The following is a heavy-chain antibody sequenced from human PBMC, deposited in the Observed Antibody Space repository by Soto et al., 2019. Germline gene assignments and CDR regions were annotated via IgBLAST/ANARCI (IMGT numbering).Heavy chain of an antibody. D-gene: IGHD6-13*01. V-gene: IGHV3-74*01. Sequence: GGSLRLSCAASGFTFSSYWMHWVRQAPGKGLVWVSRINSDGSSTSYADSVKGRFTISRDNAKNTLYLQMNSLRAEDTAVYYCARGGYSRNYYYYYMDVWGKGTTVTVSS. J-gene: IGHJ6*03. CDR2: INSDGSST. CDR3: ARGGYSRNYYYYYMDV. CDR1: GFTFSSYW.